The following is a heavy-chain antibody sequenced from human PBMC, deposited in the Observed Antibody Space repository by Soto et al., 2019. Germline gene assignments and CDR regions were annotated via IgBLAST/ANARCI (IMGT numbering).Heavy chain of an antibody. D-gene: IGHD3-22*01. CDR2: ISSSGSYI. CDR3: ATMGSGYYYDY. V-gene: IGHV3-21*01. Sequence: PGGSLRLSCAASGFTFSRYSMNWVRQAPGKGLEWVSSISSSGSYIDYADSVKGRFTISRDNAKNSLYLQMNSLRAEDTAVYYCATMGSGYYYDYWGQGTLVTVSS. J-gene: IGHJ4*02. CDR1: GFTFSRYS.